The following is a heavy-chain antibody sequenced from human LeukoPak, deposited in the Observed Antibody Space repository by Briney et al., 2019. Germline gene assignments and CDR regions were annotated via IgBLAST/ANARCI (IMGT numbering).Heavy chain of an antibody. CDR2: ISAYNGNT. CDR1: GYTFTSYG. Sequence: ASVKVSCKASGYTFTSYGISWVRQAPGQGLEWMGWISAYNGNTNYAQKLQGRDTMTTDTSTSTAYMELRSLRSDDTAVYYCARVRGKHPGGYEFDYWGQGTLVTVSS. J-gene: IGHJ4*02. V-gene: IGHV1-18*01. D-gene: IGHD5-12*01. CDR3: ARVRGKHPGGYEFDY.